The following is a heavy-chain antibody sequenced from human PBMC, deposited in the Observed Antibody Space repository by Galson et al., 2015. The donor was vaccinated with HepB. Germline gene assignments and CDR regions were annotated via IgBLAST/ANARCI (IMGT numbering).Heavy chain of an antibody. J-gene: IGHJ3*02. CDR1: GYTFINYY. CDR3: ARGEHAFDI. CDR2: INRSVGTT. Sequence: SVKVSCKASGYTFINYYMHWVRQAPGQGLEWMEVINRSVGTTNYAQKFQGRVTMTRDTSTNTVYMELSSLRFDDTAVYYCARGEHAFDIWGQGTMATVSS. V-gene: IGHV1-46*01.